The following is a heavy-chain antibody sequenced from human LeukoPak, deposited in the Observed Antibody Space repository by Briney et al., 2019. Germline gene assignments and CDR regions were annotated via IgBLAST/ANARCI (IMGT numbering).Heavy chain of an antibody. CDR1: GFTFSSYA. V-gene: IGHV3-30-3*01. Sequence: GGSLRLSCAASGFTFSSYAMHWVRQAPGKGLEWVAVISYDGSNKYYADSVKGRFTISRDNSKNTLYLQMNSLRAEDTAVYYCARARGQNYYDSSSYYYWGQGTLVTVSS. CDR2: ISYDGSNK. D-gene: IGHD3-22*01. CDR3: ARARGQNYYDSSSYYY. J-gene: IGHJ4*02.